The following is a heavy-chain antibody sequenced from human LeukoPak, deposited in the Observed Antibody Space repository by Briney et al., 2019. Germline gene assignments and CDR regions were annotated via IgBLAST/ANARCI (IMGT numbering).Heavy chain of an antibody. V-gene: IGHV3-23*01. D-gene: IGHD6-19*01. CDR1: GFTFDDYA. Sequence: GGSLRLSCAASGFTFDDYAVHWVRQGPGKGLEWVSGISGSGGSTYYADSVKGRFTIYRDNSKNTLYLQMNSLRAEDRDVYYCAKGIAVASGEYWGQGTMVTVSS. CDR2: ISGSGGST. J-gene: IGHJ4*02. CDR3: AKGIAVASGEY.